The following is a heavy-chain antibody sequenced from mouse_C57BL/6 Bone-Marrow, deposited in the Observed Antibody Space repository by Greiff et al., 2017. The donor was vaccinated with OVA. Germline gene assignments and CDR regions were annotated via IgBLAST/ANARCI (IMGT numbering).Heavy chain of an antibody. CDR3: TRKWLRDY. Sequence: VKLMESGAELVRPGASVTLSCKASGYTFTDYEMHWVKQTPVHGLEWIGAIDPETGGTAYNQKFKGKAILTADKSSSTAYMELRSLTSEDSAVYYCTRKWLRDYWGQGTTLTVSS. D-gene: IGHD2-2*01. J-gene: IGHJ2*01. CDR1: GYTFTDYE. V-gene: IGHV1-15*01. CDR2: IDPETGGT.